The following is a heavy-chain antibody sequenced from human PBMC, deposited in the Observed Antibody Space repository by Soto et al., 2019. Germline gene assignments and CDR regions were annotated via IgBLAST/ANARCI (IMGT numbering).Heavy chain of an antibody. V-gene: IGHV3-64*01. J-gene: IGHJ6*04. CDR3: ARDRSRFRYDILTGSDV. Sequence: EVQLVESGGGLVQPGGSLRLSCAASGFTFSSYAMHWVRQAPGKGLEYVSAISSNGGSTYYANSVKGRFTISRDNSKTTLYLQMGSLRAEDMSVYYCARDRSRFRYDILTGSDVWGKGTTVTVSS. D-gene: IGHD3-9*01. CDR2: ISSNGGST. CDR1: GFTFSSYA.